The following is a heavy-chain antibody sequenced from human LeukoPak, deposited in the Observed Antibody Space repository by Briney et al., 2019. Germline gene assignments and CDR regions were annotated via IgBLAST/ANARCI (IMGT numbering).Heavy chain of an antibody. J-gene: IGHJ3*02. CDR3: ASYYGSGSYSDAFDI. Sequence: ASVKVSCKASGYTFTSYDINWVRQATGQGLEWMGWMNPNSGNTGYAQKFQGRVTITADKSTSTAYMELSSLRSEDTAVYYCASYYGSGSYSDAFDIWGQGTMVTVSS. V-gene: IGHV1-8*03. D-gene: IGHD3-10*01. CDR2: MNPNSGNT. CDR1: GYTFTSYD.